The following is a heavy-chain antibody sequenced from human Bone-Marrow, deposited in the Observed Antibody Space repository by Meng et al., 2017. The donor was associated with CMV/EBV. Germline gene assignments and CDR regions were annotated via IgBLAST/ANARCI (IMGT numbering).Heavy chain of an antibody. CDR2: INHSGCT. J-gene: IGHJ3*02. Sequence: SETLSLTCAVYGGSFSGYYWSWIRQPPGKGLEWIGEINHSGCTNYNPSLKSRVTISVDTSKNQFSLKLSSVTAADTAVYYCARGFNDFWSGYYKVKAFDIWGQGTMVTVSS. D-gene: IGHD3-3*01. CDR3: ARGFNDFWSGYYKVKAFDI. CDR1: GGSFSGYY. V-gene: IGHV4-34*01.